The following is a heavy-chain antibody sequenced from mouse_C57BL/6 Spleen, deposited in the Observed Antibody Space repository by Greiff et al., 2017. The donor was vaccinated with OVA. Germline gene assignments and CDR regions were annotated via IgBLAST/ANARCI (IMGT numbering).Heavy chain of an antibody. V-gene: IGHV1-55*01. CDR2: IYPGSGST. J-gene: IGHJ3*01. CDR1: GYTFTSYW. CDR3: ARDDDYDGWFAY. D-gene: IGHD2-4*01. Sequence: QVQLQQPGAELVKPGASVKMSCKASGYTFTSYWITWVKQRPGQGLEWIGDIYPGSGSTNYNEKFKSKATLTVDTSSSTAYMQLSSLTSEDSAVYYCARDDDYDGWFAYWGQGTLVTVSA.